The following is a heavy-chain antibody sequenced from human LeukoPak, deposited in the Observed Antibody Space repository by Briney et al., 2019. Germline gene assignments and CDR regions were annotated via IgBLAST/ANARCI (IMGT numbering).Heavy chain of an antibody. V-gene: IGHV3-74*01. J-gene: IGHJ4*02. CDR3: ARSLGGAYDY. Sequence: GGSLRLSCAASGFPFSSYWMHWVRQAPGKGLVWVSRINIDGSNTNYADSVKGRFTISRDNAKDTLYLQMDSLRAEDTAVYYCARSLGGAYDYWGQGTLVTVSS. CDR2: INIDGSNT. CDR1: GFPFSSYW. D-gene: IGHD1-26*01.